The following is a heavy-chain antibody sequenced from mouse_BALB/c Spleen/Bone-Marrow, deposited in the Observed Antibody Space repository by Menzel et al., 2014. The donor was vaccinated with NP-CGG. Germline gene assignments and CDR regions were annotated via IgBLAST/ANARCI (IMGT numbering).Heavy chain of an antibody. Sequence: EVQLQQSGPELVKPGASVKISCKASGYTFTDYNMHWVKQSHGNSLEWIGYIYPYNGGTGYNQKFKSKATLTVDNSSSTAYMELRSLTSVDSAVYYCARLGRDYWGQGTTLTVSS. CDR2: IYPYNGGT. CDR3: ARLGRDY. J-gene: IGHJ2*01. D-gene: IGHD4-1*01. V-gene: IGHV1S29*02. CDR1: GYTFTDYN.